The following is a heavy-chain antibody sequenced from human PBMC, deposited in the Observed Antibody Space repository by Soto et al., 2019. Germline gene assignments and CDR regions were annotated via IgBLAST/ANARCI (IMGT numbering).Heavy chain of an antibody. CDR2: INAGNGNT. Sequence: ASVKVSCKASGYTFTGYAMHWVRQAPGQRLEWMGWINAGNGNTKYSQKFQGRVTITRDTSASTAYMELSSLRSEDTAVYYCARAVQVPPDLDQGGKEPRVTLP. CDR1: GYTFTGYA. D-gene: IGHD3-3*01. CDR3: ARAVQVPPDLDQ. J-gene: IGHJ4*02. V-gene: IGHV1-3*01.